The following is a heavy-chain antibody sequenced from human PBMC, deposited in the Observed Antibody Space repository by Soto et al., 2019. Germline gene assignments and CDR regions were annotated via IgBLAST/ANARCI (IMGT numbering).Heavy chain of an antibody. D-gene: IGHD2-2*01. CDR2: IYHSGST. CDR3: ASYCISPSCYGDYFDY. CDR1: GGSISSSNW. J-gene: IGHJ4*02. Sequence: SETLSLTCAVSGGSISSSNWWSWVRQPPGKGLEWIGEIYHSGSTNYNPSLKSRVTISVDKSKNQFSLKLSSVTAADTAVYYCASYCISPSCYGDYFDYWGQGTLVTVSS. V-gene: IGHV4-4*02.